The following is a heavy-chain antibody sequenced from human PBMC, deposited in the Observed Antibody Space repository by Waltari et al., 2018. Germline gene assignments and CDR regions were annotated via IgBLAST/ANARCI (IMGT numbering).Heavy chain of an antibody. V-gene: IGHV3-30*02. CDR3: AKDAFGNTYLDF. CDR1: GFTFRNFG. J-gene: IGHJ4*02. D-gene: IGHD2-2*02. CDR2: IWFDGSDK. Sequence: QVNLVESGGGVVQPGGSLRLSCNTSGFTFRNFGMHWVRQAPGKGLEWVALIWFDGSDKFYADSVRGRFTISRDNSARTLYLDMDSLRLDDTAMYYCAKDAFGNTYLDFWGQGTLVTVSS.